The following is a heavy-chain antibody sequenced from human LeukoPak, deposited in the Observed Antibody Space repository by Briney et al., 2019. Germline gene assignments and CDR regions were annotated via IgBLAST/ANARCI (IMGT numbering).Heavy chain of an antibody. CDR3: ARGSRISGLPDLDF. CDR2: INPNSGGT. J-gene: IGHJ4*02. CDR1: GYTFTGYF. D-gene: IGHD1-20*01. V-gene: IGHV1-2*02. Sequence: ASVKVSCKASGYTFTGYFIHWVRQAPGQGLEWMGWINPNSGGTHYAQNFQGRVTMTRDTSINTAYMELSSLISDDTAVFYCARGSRISGLPDLDFWGQGTLVTASS.